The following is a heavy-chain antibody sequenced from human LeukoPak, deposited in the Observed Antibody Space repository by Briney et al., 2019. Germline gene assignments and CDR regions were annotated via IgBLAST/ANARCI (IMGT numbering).Heavy chain of an antibody. CDR2: INSSSSYI. Sequence: PGGSLRLSCAASGFTFSSYSMNWVRQAPGKGLEWVSSINSSSSYIYYAHSVKGRLTISRDNAKNSLYLQMNSLRAEDTAVYYCVRAAAWGYYYYMDVWGKGTTVTVSS. CDR3: VRAAAWGYYYYMDV. V-gene: IGHV3-21*01. CDR1: GFTFSSYS. J-gene: IGHJ6*03. D-gene: IGHD3-16*01.